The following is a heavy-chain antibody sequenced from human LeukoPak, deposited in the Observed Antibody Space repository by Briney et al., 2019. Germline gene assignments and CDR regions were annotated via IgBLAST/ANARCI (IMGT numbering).Heavy chain of an antibody. CDR1: GGSFGGYY. Sequence: PSETLSLTCAVYGGSFGGYYWSWIRQPPGKGLEWIGEINHSGSTNYNPSLKSRVTISVDTSKNQFSLKLSSVTAADTAVYYCARGRRRAIAAAGTIDYWGQGTLVTVSS. D-gene: IGHD6-13*01. V-gene: IGHV4-34*01. CDR2: INHSGST. J-gene: IGHJ4*02. CDR3: ARGRRRAIAAAGTIDY.